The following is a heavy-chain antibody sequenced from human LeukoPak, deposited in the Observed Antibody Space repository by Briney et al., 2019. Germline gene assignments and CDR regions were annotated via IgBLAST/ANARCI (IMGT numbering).Heavy chain of an antibody. CDR2: IYTSGST. Sequence: SETLSLTCTVSGGSISSYYWSWIRQPARKGLEWIGRIYTSGSTNYNPSLKSRVTMSVDTSKNQFSLKLSSVTAADTAVYYCARVALGATIGDYYYYMDVWGKGTTVTVSS. D-gene: IGHD5-12*01. CDR1: GGSISSYY. V-gene: IGHV4-4*07. J-gene: IGHJ6*03. CDR3: ARVALGATIGDYYYYMDV.